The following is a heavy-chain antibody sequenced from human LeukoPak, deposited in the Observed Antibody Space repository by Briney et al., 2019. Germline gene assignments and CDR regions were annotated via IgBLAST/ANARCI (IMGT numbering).Heavy chain of an antibody. Sequence: SETLSLTCTVSGGSISSYYWSWIRQPPGKGLEWIGYIYYSGSTNYNPSLKSRVTISVDTSKNQFSLKLSSVTAADTAVYYCARDVRDHYYDSSGWSSGAFDIWGQGTMATVSS. CDR3: ARDVRDHYYDSSGWSSGAFDI. CDR2: IYYSGST. V-gene: IGHV4-59*01. CDR1: GGSISSYY. D-gene: IGHD3-22*01. J-gene: IGHJ3*02.